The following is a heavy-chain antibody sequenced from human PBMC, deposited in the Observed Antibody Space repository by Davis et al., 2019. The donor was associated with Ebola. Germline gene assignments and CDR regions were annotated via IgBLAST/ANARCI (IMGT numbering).Heavy chain of an antibody. CDR2: IYHSGST. D-gene: IGHD3-10*01. CDR1: GYSISSGYY. J-gene: IGHJ5*02. CDR3: ARGGGWFDP. Sequence: SETLSLTCTVSGYSISSGYYWGWIRQPPGKGLEWIGSIYHSGSTYYNPSLKSRVTISVDTSRHQFSLKLSSVTAADTAVYFCARGGGWFDPWGQGTLVTVSS. V-gene: IGHV4-38-2*02.